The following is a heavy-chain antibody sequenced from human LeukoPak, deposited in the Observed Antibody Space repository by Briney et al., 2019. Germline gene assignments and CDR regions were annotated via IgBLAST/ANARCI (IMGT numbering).Heavy chain of an antibody. CDR3: VRSLQKFGTRDY. CDR1: EFIFGAYW. Sequence: GGSLTLSCAGSEFIFGAYWMTWVRQAPGKGLEWVAHINQDGSKTYYMDSVKGRFTISRDNAKKSVFLQMNSLTAEDTALYYCVRSLQKFGTRDYWGQGTLVTVSS. J-gene: IGHJ4*02. D-gene: IGHD3-10*01. CDR2: INQDGSKT. V-gene: IGHV3-7*01.